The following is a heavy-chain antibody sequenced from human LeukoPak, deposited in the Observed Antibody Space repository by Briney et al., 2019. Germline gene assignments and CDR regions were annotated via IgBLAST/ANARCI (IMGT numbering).Heavy chain of an antibody. Sequence: GGSLRLSCAASGFTVSSNSMSWVRQAPGKGLEWVSFIYSDNTHYSDSVKGRFTISRDNSKNTQYLQMNSLRAEDTAVYYCARRAGAYSHPYDYWGQGTLVTVSS. J-gene: IGHJ4*02. CDR1: GFTVSSNS. CDR2: IYSDNT. V-gene: IGHV3-53*01. D-gene: IGHD4/OR15-4a*01. CDR3: ARRAGAYSHPYDY.